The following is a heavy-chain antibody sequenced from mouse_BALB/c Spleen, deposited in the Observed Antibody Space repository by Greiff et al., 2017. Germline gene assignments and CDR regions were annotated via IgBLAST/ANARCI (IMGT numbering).Heavy chain of an antibody. CDR3: ARGGYSWYFDV. D-gene: IGHD2-3*01. CDR1: GFTFSSFG. CDR2: ISSGSSTI. Sequence: DVKLVESGGGLVQPGGSRKLSCAASGFTFSSFGMHWVRQAPEKGLEWVAYISSGSSTIYYADTVKGRFTISRDNPKNTLFLQMTSLRSEDTAMYYCARGGYSWYFDVWGAGTTVTVSS. V-gene: IGHV5-17*02. J-gene: IGHJ1*01.